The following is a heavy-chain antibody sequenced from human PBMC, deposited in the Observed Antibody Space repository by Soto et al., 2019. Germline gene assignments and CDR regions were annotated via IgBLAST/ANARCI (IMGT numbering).Heavy chain of an antibody. CDR1: GFSLSTSGVG. CDR2: IYWDGDK. V-gene: IGHV2-5*02. J-gene: IGHJ4*02. D-gene: IGHD6-6*01. Sequence: QITLKESGPPLVKPTQTLTLTCTFSGFSLSTSGVGVGWIRQPPGKALEWLALIYWDGDKRYSPSLESRLIITKDTSKNQVVLTMISMNPVDTATYYCVHRDLEYDSSSPFDYWGQGTLVTVSS. CDR3: VHRDLEYDSSSPFDY.